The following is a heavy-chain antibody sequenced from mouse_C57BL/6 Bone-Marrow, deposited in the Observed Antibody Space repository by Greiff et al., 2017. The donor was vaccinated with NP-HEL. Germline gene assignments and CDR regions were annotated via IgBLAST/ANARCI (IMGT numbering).Heavy chain of an antibody. CDR1: GYTFTDYE. Sequence: VQLQQSGAELVRPGASVTLSCKASGYTFTDYEMHWVKQTPVHGLEWIGAIDPETGGTAYNQKFKGKAILTADKSSSTAYMELRSLTSEDSAVYYCTREGGYYGGGYWGQGTTLTVSS. D-gene: IGHD1-1*01. CDR2: IDPETGGT. J-gene: IGHJ2*01. V-gene: IGHV1-15*01. CDR3: TREGGYYGGGY.